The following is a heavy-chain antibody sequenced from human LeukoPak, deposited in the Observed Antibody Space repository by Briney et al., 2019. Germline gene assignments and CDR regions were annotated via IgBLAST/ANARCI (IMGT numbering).Heavy chain of an antibody. D-gene: IGHD3-9*01. CDR2: ITRGGDYI. Sequence: GGSLRLSCAASGFRFNTFNMNWVRQAPGKGLEWVSSITRGGDYIYYADSVKGRFTTSRDNAKNSLSLQLNSLRVEDTAVYYCARGHYDVLAASYKWTPDYWGQGTLVTVSS. CDR3: ARGHYDVLAASYKWTPDY. V-gene: IGHV3-21*01. CDR1: GFRFNTFN. J-gene: IGHJ4*02.